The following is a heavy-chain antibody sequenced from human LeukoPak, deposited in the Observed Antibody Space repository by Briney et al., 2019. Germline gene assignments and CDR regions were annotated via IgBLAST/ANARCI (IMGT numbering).Heavy chain of an antibody. CDR1: GFTFISHS. D-gene: IGHD3-9*01. CDR3: ARVLRYYDILTGFLDYCYNNMDV. V-gene: IGHV3-48*02. J-gene: IGHJ6*02. CDR2: IDSSSTTI. Sequence: GGSLRLSCAASGFTFISHSMNWVRQAPGKGLEWISYIDSSSTTIYYADSVKGRFTISRDNAKNSLYLQMNSLRDEDTAVYYCARVLRYYDILTGFLDYCYNNMDVWGRGTTVTVSS.